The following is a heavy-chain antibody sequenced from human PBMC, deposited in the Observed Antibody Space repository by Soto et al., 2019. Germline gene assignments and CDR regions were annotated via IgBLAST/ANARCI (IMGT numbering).Heavy chain of an antibody. CDR3: TTRRDYYYYYGMDV. CDR1: GLTFNYAW. J-gene: IGHJ6*02. CDR2: IRSKSDGGTT. Sequence: PVGSLRLSCAASGLTFNYAWMTWVRQAPGKGLEWVGRIRSKSDGGTTDYAAPVKGRFTISRDDSKNMLFLQMNSLKTEDTAMYYCTTRRDYYYYYGMDVWGQGTTVTVSS. V-gene: IGHV3-15*01.